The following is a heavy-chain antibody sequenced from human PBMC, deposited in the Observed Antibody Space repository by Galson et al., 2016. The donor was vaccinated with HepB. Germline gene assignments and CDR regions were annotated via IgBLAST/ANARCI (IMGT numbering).Heavy chain of an antibody. J-gene: IGHJ4*02. CDR1: GFTFNAYT. Sequence: SLRLSCAASGFTFNAYTINWVRQAPGKGLEWVSSIGSSSSYIYYADSVKGRFTISRGNAKNSMYLQMNSLRAEDTAVYYCARGGGSSAGYDYWGQGTLVTVSS. D-gene: IGHD6-19*01. V-gene: IGHV3-21*01. CDR3: ARGGGSSAGYDY. CDR2: IGSSSSYI.